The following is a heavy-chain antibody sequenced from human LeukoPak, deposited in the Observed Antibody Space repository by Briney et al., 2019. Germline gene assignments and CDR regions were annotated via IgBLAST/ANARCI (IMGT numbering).Heavy chain of an antibody. J-gene: IGHJ5*02. CDR3: AKGAGGFSYYNWFDP. Sequence: ASETLSLTCTVSGGSMSSSSYYWGWIRQPPGKGLEWIGSIYYSGTTHYSPSLESRVTISVDTSKNQFSLKVASVTAADTAIYYCAKGAGGFSYYNWFDPWGQGTLVTVSS. D-gene: IGHD5-18*01. V-gene: IGHV4-39*07. CDR1: GGSMSSSSYY. CDR2: IYYSGTT.